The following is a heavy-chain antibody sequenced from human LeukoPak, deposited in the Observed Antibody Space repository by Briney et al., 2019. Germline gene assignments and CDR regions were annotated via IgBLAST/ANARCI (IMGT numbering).Heavy chain of an antibody. D-gene: IGHD3-3*01. CDR3: TRYDSSRFDP. V-gene: IGHV3-30*03. J-gene: IGHJ5*02. Sequence: GGSLRLSCAASGSTFSGYGMHWVRQAPGKGLEWVTGIAFDGSRKHYADSVKGRFTISRDNARNTMDLQMNSLGVEDTAVYHCTRYDSSRFDPWGQGTLVIVSS. CDR2: IAFDGSRK. CDR1: GSTFSGYG.